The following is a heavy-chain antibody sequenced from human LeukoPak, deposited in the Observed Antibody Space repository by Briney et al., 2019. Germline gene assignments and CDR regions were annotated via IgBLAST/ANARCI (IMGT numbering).Heavy chain of an antibody. CDR2: ISGYNGNT. J-gene: IGHJ4*02. Sequence: ASVKVSCKASGYTFTSYGISWVRQAPGQGLEWMGWISGYNGNTNYAQKFQGRVTMTTDTSTSTAYMELRSLRSDDTAVYYCAGVVSGSGYSIYWGQGTLVTVSS. CDR1: GYTFTSYG. D-gene: IGHD3-3*01. V-gene: IGHV1-18*01. CDR3: AGVVSGSGYSIY.